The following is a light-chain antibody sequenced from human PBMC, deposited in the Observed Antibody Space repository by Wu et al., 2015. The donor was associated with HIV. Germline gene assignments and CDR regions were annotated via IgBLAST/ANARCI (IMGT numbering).Light chain of an antibody. CDR1: QNVISN. J-gene: IGKJ2*01. CDR3: QQYNKWPPYT. V-gene: IGKV3D-15*01. Sequence: EIVLTQSPGTLSLSPGERATLSCRASQNVISNYLAWYVQKPGQAPRLLIYGASSRATGIPARFSGSGSGTEFTLTISSMQSEDFAVYYCQQYNKWPPYTFGQGTKLEIK. CDR2: GAS.